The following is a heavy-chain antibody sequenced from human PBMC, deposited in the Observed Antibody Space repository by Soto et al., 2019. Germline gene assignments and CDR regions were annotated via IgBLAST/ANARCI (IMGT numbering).Heavy chain of an antibody. CDR1: GYTFISYY. D-gene: IGHD3-10*01. CDR2: INPRGGST. Sequence: QVQLVQSGAEVKKPGASVKVSCKASGYTFISYYMHWVRQAPGQGLEWMGIINPRGGSTSYAQKFQGRVTMNRDTSTSTVYMELSSLRSEDTAVYYCARVRGVPMYYFDYWGQGTLVTVSS. V-gene: IGHV1-46*03. J-gene: IGHJ4*02. CDR3: ARVRGVPMYYFDY.